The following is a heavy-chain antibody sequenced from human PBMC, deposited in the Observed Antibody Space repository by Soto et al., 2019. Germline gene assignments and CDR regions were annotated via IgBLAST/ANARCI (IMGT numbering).Heavy chain of an antibody. D-gene: IGHD1-26*01. V-gene: IGHV1-18*01. Sequence: VKVSCKASGYTFTSYGISWVRQAPGQGLEWMGWISAYNTNTNYAQKLQGRVAMTTDTSTSTSYMELRSLRSDDTAVYFCARDRLGATGDYWGQGTLVTVSS. CDR1: GYTFTSYG. CDR3: ARDRLGATGDY. J-gene: IGHJ4*02. CDR2: ISAYNTNT.